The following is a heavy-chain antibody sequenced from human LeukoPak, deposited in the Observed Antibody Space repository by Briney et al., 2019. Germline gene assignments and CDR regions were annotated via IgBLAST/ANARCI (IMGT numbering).Heavy chain of an antibody. CDR2: ISGSGGST. Sequence: GESLRLSCAASGFTFSSYAMSWVRQAPGKGLEWVSAISGSGGSTYYADSVMGRFTISRDNSKNTLYLQMNSLRAEDTAVYYCARSYYYDSSGYPGGAFDIWGQGAMVTVSS. J-gene: IGHJ3*02. CDR3: ARSYYYDSSGYPGGAFDI. D-gene: IGHD3-22*01. CDR1: GFTFSSYA. V-gene: IGHV3-23*01.